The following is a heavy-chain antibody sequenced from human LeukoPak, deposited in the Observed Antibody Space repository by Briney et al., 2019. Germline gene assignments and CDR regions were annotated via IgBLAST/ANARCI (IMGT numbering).Heavy chain of an antibody. CDR2: IKQDGSEK. CDR3: ARVSYSGYFIDS. V-gene: IGHV3-7*02. J-gene: IGHJ4*02. Sequence: PGVSLRLSCAASGITFSSYWMSWVRQAPGKGLEWVANIKQDGSEKYYVDSVKGRFTISRDNAKNSLYLQMNSLRAEDTAVYYCARVSYSGYFIDSWGQGTLVTVSS. D-gene: IGHD5-12*01. CDR1: GITFSSYW.